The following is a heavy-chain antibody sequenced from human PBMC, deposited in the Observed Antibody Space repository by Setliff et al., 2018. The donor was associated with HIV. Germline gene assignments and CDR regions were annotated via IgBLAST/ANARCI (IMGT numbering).Heavy chain of an antibody. Sequence: PGESLRLSCAASGFTFDDYGMNWVRQVPGKGLEWVSGIDGNGDIRGYADSVRGRFTISRDTAKTSLYLEMNSLRVEDTALYYCTRDYRTSNWFDPWGHGTLVTVSS. CDR1: GFTFDDYG. V-gene: IGHV3-20*04. D-gene: IGHD3-16*02. CDR2: IDGNGDIR. J-gene: IGHJ5*02. CDR3: TRDYRTSNWFDP.